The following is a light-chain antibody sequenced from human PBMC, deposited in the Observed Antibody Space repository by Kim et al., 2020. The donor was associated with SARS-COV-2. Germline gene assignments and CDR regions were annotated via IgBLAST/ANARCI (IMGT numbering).Light chain of an antibody. J-gene: IGLJ3*02. CDR2: DVT. CDR1: NSDIGGYNY. Sequence: ALTQPASFSFSPGQSITISCTGTNSDIGGYNYVSWYQQHPGKAPKLMIYDVTKRPSGVSNRFSGSKSGNTASLTISGLQADDEADYYCSSYTSSKTWVFGGGTQLTVL. CDR3: SSYTSSKTWV. V-gene: IGLV2-14*03.